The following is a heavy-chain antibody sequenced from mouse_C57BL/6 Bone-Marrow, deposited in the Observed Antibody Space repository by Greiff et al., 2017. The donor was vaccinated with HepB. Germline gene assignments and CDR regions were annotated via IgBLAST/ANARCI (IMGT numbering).Heavy chain of an antibody. CDR1: GYTFTSYW. CDR2: IDPSDSYT. D-gene: IGHD1-1*01. CDR3: ARPIYYGSSEGFAY. J-gene: IGHJ3*01. Sequence: QVQLQQPGAELVRPGTSVKLSCKASGYTFTSYWMHWVKQRPGQGLEWIGVIDPSDSYTNYNQKFKGKATLTVDTSPSTAYMQLSSLTSEDSAVYYCARPIYYGSSEGFAYWGQGTLVTVSA. V-gene: IGHV1-59*01.